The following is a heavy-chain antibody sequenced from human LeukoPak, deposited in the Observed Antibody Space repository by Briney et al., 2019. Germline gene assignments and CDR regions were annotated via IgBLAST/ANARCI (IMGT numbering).Heavy chain of an antibody. Sequence: ASVKVSCKASGYTFTSYDFNWLRQAPGQGLEWMGWINTNTGNPTYAQGFTGRFVFSLDTSVSTAYLHISSLEAEDTAIYYCATDLKKGDSGCFDYWGQGTLVTVSS. CDR2: INTNTGNP. D-gene: IGHD6-19*01. J-gene: IGHJ4*02. CDR1: GYTFTSYD. CDR3: ATDLKKGDSGCFDY. V-gene: IGHV7-4-1*02.